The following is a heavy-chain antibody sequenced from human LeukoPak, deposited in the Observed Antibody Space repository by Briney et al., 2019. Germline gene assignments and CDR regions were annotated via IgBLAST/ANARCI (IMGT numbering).Heavy chain of an antibody. CDR3: ARVPHYDILTGYTQTNYYYGMDI. Sequence: SETLSLTCTVSGGSISSYYWSWIRQPPGKGLEWIGYIYYSGSTNYSPSLKSRVTISVDTSKNQFSLKLSSVTAADTAVYYCARVPHYDILTGYTQTNYYYGMDIWGQGTTVTVSS. J-gene: IGHJ6*02. CDR1: GGSISSYY. CDR2: IYYSGST. V-gene: IGHV4-59*01. D-gene: IGHD3-9*01.